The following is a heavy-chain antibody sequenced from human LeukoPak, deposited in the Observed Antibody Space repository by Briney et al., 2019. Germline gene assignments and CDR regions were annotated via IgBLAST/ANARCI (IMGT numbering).Heavy chain of an antibody. D-gene: IGHD3-22*01. CDR3: AKVISSGYYYDS. V-gene: IGHV3-23*01. J-gene: IGHJ4*02. CDR1: GFTFSNYA. CDR2: ITGGGDST. Sequence: GGSLRLSCAASGFTFSNYAMTWVRQAPGKGLYWVSAITGGGDSTYYSDSVKGRFTISRDNSKNTLFLQMNSLRAEDTALYYCAKVISSGYYYDSWGLGTLVTVSS.